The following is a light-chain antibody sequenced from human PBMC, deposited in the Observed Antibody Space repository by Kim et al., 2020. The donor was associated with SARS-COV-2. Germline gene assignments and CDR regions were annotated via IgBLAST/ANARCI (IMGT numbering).Light chain of an antibody. J-gene: IGLJ3*02. Sequence: SYELTQPPSVSVSPGQTATITCSGDNLGDYYVCWYQQKAGQSPVLVIYQDTQRPSGIPERFSAANSGNTATLTISAAQAMDEADYYCQAWDTNTEVFGGGTKLTVL. V-gene: IGLV3-1*01. CDR1: NLGDYY. CDR2: QDT. CDR3: QAWDTNTEV.